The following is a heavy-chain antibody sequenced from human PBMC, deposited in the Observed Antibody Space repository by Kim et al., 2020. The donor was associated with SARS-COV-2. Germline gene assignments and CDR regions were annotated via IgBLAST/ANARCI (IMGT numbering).Heavy chain of an antibody. Sequence: SETLSLTCTVSGGSISSYYWSWIRQPPGKGLEWIGYIYYSGSTNYNPSLKSRVTISVDTSKNQFSLKLSSVTAADTAVYYCARREYFDYWGQGTLVTVSS. V-gene: IGHV4-59*13. CDR1: GGSISSYY. D-gene: IGHD1-26*01. CDR2: IYYSGST. CDR3: ARREYFDY. J-gene: IGHJ4*02.